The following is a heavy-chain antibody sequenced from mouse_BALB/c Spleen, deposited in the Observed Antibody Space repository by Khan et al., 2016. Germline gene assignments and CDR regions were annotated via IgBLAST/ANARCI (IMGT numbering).Heavy chain of an antibody. J-gene: IGHJ3*01. Sequence: LVKTGASVKISCKASGYSFTGYYMHWVKQSHGKSLEWIGYITAYNGATSYNQKFKGKATFTVDTSSSKAYMQFNSLTSEDSAVYYCASPYGSSYVGFAYWGQGTLVTVSA. CDR1: GYSFTGYY. CDR2: ITAYNGAT. V-gene: IGHV1S34*01. D-gene: IGHD1-1*01. CDR3: ASPYGSSYVGFAY.